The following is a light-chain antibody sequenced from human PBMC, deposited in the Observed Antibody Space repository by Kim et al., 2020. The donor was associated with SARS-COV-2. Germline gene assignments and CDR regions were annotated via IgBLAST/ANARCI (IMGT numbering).Light chain of an antibody. V-gene: IGLV1-47*01. CDR1: RSNIGSNL. J-gene: IGLJ2*01. Sequence: ELTQPPSTSGTPGQRVTFSCSGIRSNIGSNLVSWYLHLPGTAPKLLIYGGNQRPSGVPDRFSGSQSGTAASLVISGLRSEDEADYYCASWDDNLSGFLFGGGTKLTVL. CDR2: GGN. CDR3: ASWDDNLSGFL.